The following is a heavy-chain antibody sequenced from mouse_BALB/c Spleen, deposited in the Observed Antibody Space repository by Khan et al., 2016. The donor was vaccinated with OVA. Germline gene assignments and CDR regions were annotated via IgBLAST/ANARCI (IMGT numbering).Heavy chain of an antibody. J-gene: IGHJ3*01. CDR1: GYSITSEYT. CDR3: ARKDYYDYDPFPY. Sequence: EVQLQESGPGLVKPSQSLSLTCPVTGYSITSEYTWNWIRQFPGSKLEWMGFISYSGNTRYNPSLKSRISITRDTSKNQFFLRLNSVTSEDTATYYCARKDYYDYDPFPYWGQGTLVTVSA. CDR2: ISYSGNT. V-gene: IGHV3-2*02. D-gene: IGHD2-4*01.